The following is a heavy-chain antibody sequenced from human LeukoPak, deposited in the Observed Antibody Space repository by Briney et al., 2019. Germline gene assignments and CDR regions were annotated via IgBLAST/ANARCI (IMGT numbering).Heavy chain of an antibody. V-gene: IGHV3-53*01. J-gene: IGHJ6*02. Sequence: GGSLRLSCAASGFTVSSNYMSWVRQAPGKGLEWVSVIYSGGSTYYADSVKGRFTISRDNSKNTLYLQMNSLRAEDTAAYYCARGPPSSYYYYYGMDVWGQGTTVTVSS. CDR2: IYSGGST. CDR3: ARGPPSSYYYYYGMDV. CDR1: GFTVSSNY.